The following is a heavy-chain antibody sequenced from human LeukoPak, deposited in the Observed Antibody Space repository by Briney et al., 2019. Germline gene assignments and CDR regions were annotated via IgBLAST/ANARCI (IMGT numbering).Heavy chain of an antibody. V-gene: IGHV4-39*01. CDR2: IYYGGST. Sequence: SETLSLTCTVSGGSISISRYYWGWIRQPPGKGLEWIGSIYYGGSTYYNPSLKSRVTISVDTSKNQFSLKLSSVTAADTAVYYCARRTMAIYFDYWGQGTLVTVSS. D-gene: IGHD5-24*01. J-gene: IGHJ4*02. CDR3: ARRTMAIYFDY. CDR1: GGSISISRYY.